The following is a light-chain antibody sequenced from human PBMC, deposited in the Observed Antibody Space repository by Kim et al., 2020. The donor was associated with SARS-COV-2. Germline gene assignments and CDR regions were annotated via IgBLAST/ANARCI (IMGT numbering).Light chain of an antibody. Sequence: SSELTQDPAVSVDLGQTVRITCQGDSLRRYYASWYQQKPGQAPVLVIYGKNNRPSGIPDRFSGSSSGNTASLTITGAQAEEEADYYCKSRDSSGKVVFGGGTQLTVL. CDR1: SLRRYY. J-gene: IGLJ2*01. CDR3: KSRDSSGKVV. CDR2: GKN. V-gene: IGLV3-19*01.